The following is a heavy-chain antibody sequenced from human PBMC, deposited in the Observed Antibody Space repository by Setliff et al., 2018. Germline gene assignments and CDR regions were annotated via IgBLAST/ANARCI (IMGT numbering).Heavy chain of an antibody. V-gene: IGHV4-39*01. J-gene: IGHJ4*02. CDR2: ICHGGDT. Sequence: SETLSLTCTVSGGSINSGVYYWGWIRQPPGKGLEWIGRICHGGDTYYNASLKSRLTISVDTSKNQFSLKLRSVTAADTAVYYCARTGTYRYFDYWGQGALVTSPQ. CDR1: GGSINSGVYY. D-gene: IGHD1-1*01. CDR3: ARTGTYRYFDY.